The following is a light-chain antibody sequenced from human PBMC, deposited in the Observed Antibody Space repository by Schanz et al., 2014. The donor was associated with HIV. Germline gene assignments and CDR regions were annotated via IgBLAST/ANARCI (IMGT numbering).Light chain of an antibody. J-gene: IGKJ1*01. CDR1: QSVRTN. CDR3: QQYNNWPPWT. Sequence: EIVLTQSPGTLSLSPGERATLSCRASQSVRTNLAWAQQKRGQAPRLLVYGASTMATGIPARFSGSGSGTEFTLNISSLQSEDFAVYYCQQYNNWPPWTFGQGTKVEIK. V-gene: IGKV3-15*01. CDR2: GAS.